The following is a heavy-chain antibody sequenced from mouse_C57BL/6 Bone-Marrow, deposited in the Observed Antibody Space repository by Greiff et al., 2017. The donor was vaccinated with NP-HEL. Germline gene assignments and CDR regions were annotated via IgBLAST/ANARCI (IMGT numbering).Heavy chain of an antibody. CDR1: GYTFTSYW. Sequence: QVQLQQPGAELVKPGASVKLSCKASGYTFTSYWMHWVKQRPGQGLEWIGMIHPNSGSTNYNEKFKSKATLTVDKSSSTAYMQLSSLTSEDSAVYYCARLGYYGSSHDYRGQGTTLTVSS. CDR3: ARLGYYGSSHDY. J-gene: IGHJ2*01. V-gene: IGHV1-64*01. CDR2: IHPNSGST. D-gene: IGHD1-1*01.